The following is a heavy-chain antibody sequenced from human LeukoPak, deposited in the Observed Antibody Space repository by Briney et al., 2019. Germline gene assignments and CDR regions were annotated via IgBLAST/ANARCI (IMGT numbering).Heavy chain of an antibody. CDR1: GGSISTYY. CDR2: IYYSGST. D-gene: IGHD3-10*02. V-gene: IGHV4-59*01. J-gene: IGHJ4*02. Sequence: SETLSLTCTGSGGSISTYYWSWIRQPQGKGLHWIAYIYYSGSTNYNPSLKSRVSISVDTSKNQFSLKLNSVTAADTAVYYCARVSRELMFFDYWGQGSLVTVSS. CDR3: ARVSRELMFFDY.